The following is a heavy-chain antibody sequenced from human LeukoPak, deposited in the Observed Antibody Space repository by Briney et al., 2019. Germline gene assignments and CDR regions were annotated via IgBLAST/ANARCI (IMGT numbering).Heavy chain of an antibody. Sequence: PSQTLSLTCTVSGGSISSGDYYWSWIRQPPGTGLEWIVYIYYSGSTYYNPSLKSRVTISVDTSKNQFSLKLSSVTAADTAVYYCARVYCSGGSCYSGGWSNFDYWGQGTLVTVSS. CDR3: ARVYCSGGSCYSGGWSNFDY. J-gene: IGHJ4*02. CDR2: IYYSGST. CDR1: GGSISSGDYY. V-gene: IGHV4-30-4*01. D-gene: IGHD2-15*01.